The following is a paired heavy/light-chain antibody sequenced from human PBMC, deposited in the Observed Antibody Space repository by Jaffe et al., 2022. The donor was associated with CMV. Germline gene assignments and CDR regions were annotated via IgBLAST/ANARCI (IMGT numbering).Light chain of an antibody. CDR3: MQGTHQWT. CDR2: KVS. CDR1: QSLVHSDGNTY. V-gene: IGKV2-30*02. J-gene: IGKJ1*01. Sequence: DVVMTQSPLSLPVTLGQPASISCRSSQSLVHSDGNTYLNWFQQRPGQSPRRLIYKVSNRDSGVPDRFSGSGSGTDFTLKISRVEAEDVGVYYCMQGTHQWTFGQGTKVEIK.
Heavy chain of an antibody. Sequence: QVQLVQSGAEVKKPGASVKVSCKASGYTFTGYYMHWVRQAPGQGLEWMGWINPNSGGTNYAQKFQGRVTMTRDTSISTAYMELSRLRSDDTAVYYCARDPVNWNYVPYRGYYYYGMDVWGQGTTVTVSS. D-gene: IGHD1-7*01. CDR2: INPNSGGT. V-gene: IGHV1-2*02. CDR1: GYTFTGYY. J-gene: IGHJ6*02. CDR3: ARDPVNWNYVPYRGYYYYGMDV.